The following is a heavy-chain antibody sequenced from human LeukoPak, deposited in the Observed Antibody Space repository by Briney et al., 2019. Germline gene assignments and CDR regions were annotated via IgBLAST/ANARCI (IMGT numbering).Heavy chain of an antibody. Sequence: PSQTLSLTCAVSGGSISSGGYSWSWIRQPPGKGLEWIGEINHSGSTNYNPSLKSRVTISVDTSKNQFSLKLSSVTAADTAVYYCARAVYYDFWSGYKNPYYFDYWGQGTLVTVSS. J-gene: IGHJ4*02. CDR2: INHSGST. D-gene: IGHD3-3*01. V-gene: IGHV4-30-2*01. CDR1: GGSISSGGYS. CDR3: ARAVYYDFWSGYKNPYYFDY.